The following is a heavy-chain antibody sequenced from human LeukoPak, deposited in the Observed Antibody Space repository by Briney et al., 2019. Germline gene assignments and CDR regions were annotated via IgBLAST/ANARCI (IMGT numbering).Heavy chain of an antibody. CDR3: ARTSYDWDYYYYMDV. Sequence: SQTLSLTCTVSGGSISSGGYYWSWIRQHPGKGPEWIGYIYYSGSTYYNPSLKSRVTISVDTSKNQFSLKLSSVTAADTAVYYCARTSYDWDYYYYMDVWGKGTTVTVSS. CDR1: GGSISSGGYY. V-gene: IGHV4-31*03. CDR2: IYYSGST. D-gene: IGHD3-16*01. J-gene: IGHJ6*03.